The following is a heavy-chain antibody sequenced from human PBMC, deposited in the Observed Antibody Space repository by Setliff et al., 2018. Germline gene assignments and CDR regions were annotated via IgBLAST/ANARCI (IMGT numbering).Heavy chain of an antibody. Sequence: PGESLKISCGAFGFTFSKYWMYWVRQAPGKGLVWLSRINGDATIANYADSVKGRFTISRDNGRNTLYPQINSLRGEDTGVYFCAALDWGENFYNVDAWGKGTTVTVSS. CDR1: GFTFSKYW. V-gene: IGHV3-74*01. J-gene: IGHJ6*03. CDR2: INGDATIA. D-gene: IGHD7-27*01. CDR3: AALDWGENFYNVDA.